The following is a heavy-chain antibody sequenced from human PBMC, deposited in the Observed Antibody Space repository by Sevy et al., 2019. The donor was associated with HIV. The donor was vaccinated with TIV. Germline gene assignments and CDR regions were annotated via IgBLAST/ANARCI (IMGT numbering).Heavy chain of an antibody. Sequence: GGYLRLSCAASGFALSNYYAMHWVRQAPGKGLEWVALISYDGSDKYYASSVKGRFTISRDNFKNTLYLQMNSLTTEDTAVYYCARPRANYVDHYFFYAMDVWGQGTTVTVSS. CDR3: ARPRANYVDHYFFYAMDV. J-gene: IGHJ6*02. V-gene: IGHV3-30-3*01. D-gene: IGHD4-17*01. CDR1: GFALSNYYA. CDR2: ISYDGSDK.